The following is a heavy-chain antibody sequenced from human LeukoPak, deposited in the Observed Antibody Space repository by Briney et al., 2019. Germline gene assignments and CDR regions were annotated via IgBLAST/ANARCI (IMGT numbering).Heavy chain of an antibody. J-gene: IGHJ4*02. Sequence: KPSETLSLTCTVSGGSISSYYWSWIRQPPGKGLEWTGYIYYSGSTNYNPSLNSRVTISVDTSKNQFSLRLSPVTAADTAIYYCARAVSGRFDYWGQGTLVTVSS. D-gene: IGHD6-19*01. CDR2: IYYSGST. V-gene: IGHV4-59*08. CDR3: ARAVSGRFDY. CDR1: GGSISSYY.